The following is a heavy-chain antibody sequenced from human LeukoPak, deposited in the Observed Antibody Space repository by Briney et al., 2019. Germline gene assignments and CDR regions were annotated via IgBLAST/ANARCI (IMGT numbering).Heavy chain of an antibody. V-gene: IGHV3-30*03. CDR3: ARDPGEYSSSFLDY. CDR1: GYTFTSYG. J-gene: IGHJ4*02. D-gene: IGHD6-6*01. Sequence: SCKASGYTFTSYGMHWVRQAPGKGLEWVAVISYDGSNKYYADSVKGRFTISRDNSKNTLYLQMNSLRAEDTAVYYCARDPGEYSSSFLDYWGQGTLVTVSS. CDR2: ISYDGSNK.